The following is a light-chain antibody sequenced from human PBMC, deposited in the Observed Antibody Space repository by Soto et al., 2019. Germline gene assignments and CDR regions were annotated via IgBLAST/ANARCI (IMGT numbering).Light chain of an antibody. CDR2: EVS. CDR3: RSYAASTYV. Sequence: QSVLTQPPSASGSPGQSVTISCTGTSSDVGGYNYVSWYQQHPGKAPKLIIYEVSKRPSGVPDRFSGSKSGNTASLTVSGLQTEDEAAYYSRSYAASTYVFGTGTKVTVL. J-gene: IGLJ1*01. CDR1: SSDVGGYNY. V-gene: IGLV2-8*01.